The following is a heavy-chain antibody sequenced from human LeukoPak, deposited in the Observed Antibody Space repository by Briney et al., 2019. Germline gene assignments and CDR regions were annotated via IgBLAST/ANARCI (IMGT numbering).Heavy chain of an antibody. D-gene: IGHD3-16*01. J-gene: IGHJ3*02. V-gene: IGHV1-69*05. CDR1: GGTFSSYA. Sequence: VASVKVSCKASGGTFSSYAISWVRQAPGQGLEWMGRIIPIFGTANYAQKFQGRVTITTDGSTSTAYMELSSLRSEDTAVYYCTGSWGGAFDIWGQGTMVTVSS. CDR2: IIPIFGTA. CDR3: TGSWGGAFDI.